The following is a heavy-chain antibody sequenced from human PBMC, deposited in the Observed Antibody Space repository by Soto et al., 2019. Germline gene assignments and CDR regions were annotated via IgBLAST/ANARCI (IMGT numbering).Heavy chain of an antibody. D-gene: IGHD3-9*01. CDR1: GFTFSGSA. CDR2: IRSKANSYAT. V-gene: IGHV3-73*02. J-gene: IGHJ6*02. Sequence: EVQLVESGGGLVQPGGSLKLSCAASGFTFSGSAMHWVRQASGKGLEWVGRIRSKANSYATAYAASVKGRFTISRDDSKNTAYLQMNSLKTEDTAVYYCTMSLCDDIVTGYSGCYGMDVWGQGTTVTVSS. CDR3: TMSLCDDIVTGYSGCYGMDV.